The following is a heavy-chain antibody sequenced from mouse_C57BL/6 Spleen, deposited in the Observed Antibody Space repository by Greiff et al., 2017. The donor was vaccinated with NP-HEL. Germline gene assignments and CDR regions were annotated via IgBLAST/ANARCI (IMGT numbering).Heavy chain of an antibody. D-gene: IGHD2-1*01. Sequence: QVQLQQSGAELVRPGASVTLSCKASSYTFTDYEMHWVKQTPVHGLEWIGAIDPETGGTAYNQKFKGKAILTADKSSSTAYMELRSLTSEDSAVYYCTRGGYGNYPAWFAYWGQGTLVTVSA. V-gene: IGHV1-15*01. CDR3: TRGGYGNYPAWFAY. CDR1: SYTFTDYE. CDR2: IDPETGGT. J-gene: IGHJ3*01.